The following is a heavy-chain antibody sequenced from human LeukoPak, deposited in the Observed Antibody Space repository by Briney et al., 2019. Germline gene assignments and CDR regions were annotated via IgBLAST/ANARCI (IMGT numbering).Heavy chain of an antibody. J-gene: IGHJ4*02. D-gene: IGHD3-10*01. CDR1: GYTFTGYY. Sequence: ASVKVSCKASGYTFTGYYLHWVRQAPGQGLEWMGWINLDSGGTKYAQKFQGRVTVTRDTSISTAYMELSRLRSDDTAVYYCARSGRGTYYYFDLWGQGTLVTVSS. CDR2: INLDSGGT. CDR3: ARSGRGTYYYFDL. V-gene: IGHV1-2*02.